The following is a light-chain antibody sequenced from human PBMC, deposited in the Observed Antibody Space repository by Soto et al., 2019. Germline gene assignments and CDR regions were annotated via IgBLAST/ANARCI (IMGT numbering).Light chain of an antibody. V-gene: IGKV1-5*01. Sequence: DIQMTQSPSTLSASVGDRVTITCRASQTISNWLAWYQQKPGKAPKLLIYDASNLESGVPSRFSGSGSGTEFTLTISSLQPDDFATYYCQQYNSYWRTFGQGTKVEIK. CDR1: QTISNW. CDR3: QQYNSYWRT. CDR2: DAS. J-gene: IGKJ1*01.